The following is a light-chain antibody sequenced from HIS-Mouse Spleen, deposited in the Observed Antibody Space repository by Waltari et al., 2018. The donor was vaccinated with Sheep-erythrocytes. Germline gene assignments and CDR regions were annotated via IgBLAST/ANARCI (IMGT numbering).Light chain of an antibody. J-gene: IGLJ3*02. Sequence: QSVLTQPPSASGTPGQRVTISCSGSSSNIGSNTVKWYQQLPGTAPKLHIYSTNQRPSGVPDRFSGSKSGTSASLAISGLQSEDEADYYCAAWDDSLNGPVFGGGTKLTVL. CDR2: STN. CDR1: SSNIGSNT. CDR3: AAWDDSLNGPV. V-gene: IGLV1-44*01.